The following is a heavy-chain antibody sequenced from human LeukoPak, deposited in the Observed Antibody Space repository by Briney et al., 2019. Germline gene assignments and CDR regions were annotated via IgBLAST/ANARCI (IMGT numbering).Heavy chain of an antibody. CDR1: GFTFSSYA. V-gene: IGHV3-30-3*01. J-gene: IGHJ5*02. D-gene: IGHD4-17*01. CDR2: ISYDGSNK. Sequence: GGSLRLSCAASGFTFSSYAMHWVHQAPGKGLEWVAVISYDGSNKYYADSVKGRFTISRDNSKNTLYLQMNSLRAEDTAVYYCARDNPTVTTAAFDPWGQGTLVTVSS. CDR3: ARDNPTVTTAAFDP.